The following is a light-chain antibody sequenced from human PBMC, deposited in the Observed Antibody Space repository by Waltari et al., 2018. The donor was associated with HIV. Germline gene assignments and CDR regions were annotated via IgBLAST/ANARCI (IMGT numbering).Light chain of an antibody. J-gene: IGKJ2*01. CDR3: LQYTFWPPYT. V-gene: IGKV3-15*01. CDR1: KSISSH. Sequence: EIVMTQFPGTLSVSPGERATLSCRASKSISSHLAWYQQKPGQATRLLIYAASNRATGIPARFSGSGSGTDFTLTISSLQPEDFAVYYCLQYTFWPPYTFGQGTRLEMK. CDR2: AAS.